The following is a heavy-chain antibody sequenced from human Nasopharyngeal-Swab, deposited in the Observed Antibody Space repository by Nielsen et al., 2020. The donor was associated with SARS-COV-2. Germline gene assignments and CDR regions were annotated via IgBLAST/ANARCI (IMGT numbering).Heavy chain of an antibody. J-gene: IGHJ4*02. D-gene: IGHD3-3*01. CDR2: IYYSGST. CDR3: ARLLTIFGVVSAAIDY. V-gene: IGHV4-39*01. CDR1: GGSIGSSSYY. Sequence: SETLSLTCTFSGGSIGSSSYYWGWIRQPPGKGLEWIGSIYYSGSTYYNPSLKSRVTISVDTSKNQFSLKLSSVTAADTAVYYCARLLTIFGVVSAAIDYWGQGTLVTVSS.